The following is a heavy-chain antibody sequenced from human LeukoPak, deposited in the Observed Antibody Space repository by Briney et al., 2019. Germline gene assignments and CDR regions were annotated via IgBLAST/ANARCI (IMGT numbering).Heavy chain of an antibody. CDR3: ARTITIFGALGYFDY. Sequence: PSETLSLTCTVSGTSISSGAYSWSWVRQPPGKGLEWIAYIYYSGNTYYNPSLKRRVTISVDTSKNQFSLKLSSVTAADTAVYYCARTITIFGALGYFDYWGQGTLVTVSS. CDR1: GTSISSGAYS. D-gene: IGHD3-3*01. J-gene: IGHJ4*02. CDR2: IYYSGNT. V-gene: IGHV4-31*03.